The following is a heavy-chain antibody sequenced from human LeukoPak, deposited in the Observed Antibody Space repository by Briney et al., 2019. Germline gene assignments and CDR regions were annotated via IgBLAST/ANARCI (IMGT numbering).Heavy chain of an antibody. J-gene: IGHJ5*02. CDR1: GFTFSSYS. Sequence: PGGSLRLSCVASGFTFSSYSMNWVRQAPGKGPEWISYVTSSSSTIYYADPVKGRFTISRDNAKNSLYLQMNSLRDEDTALYYCARGTSPFDPWGRGTLVTVSS. CDR2: VTSSSSTI. CDR3: ARGTSPFDP. V-gene: IGHV3-48*02.